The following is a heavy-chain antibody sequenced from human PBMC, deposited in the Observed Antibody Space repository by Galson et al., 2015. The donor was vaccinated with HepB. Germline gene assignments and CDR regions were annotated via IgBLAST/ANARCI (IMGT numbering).Heavy chain of an antibody. CDR1: GFTFSSYG. CDR3: ARAQMSMMIGYFDY. Sequence: SLRLSCAASGFTFSSYGMHWVRQAPGKELEWVAGIWYDGSNKYYADSVKGRFIISRDNSENTMYLQVNNLRAEDTAMYYCARAQMSMMIGYFDYWGQGILVTVSS. V-gene: IGHV3-33*01. J-gene: IGHJ4*02. D-gene: IGHD3-22*01. CDR2: IWYDGSNK.